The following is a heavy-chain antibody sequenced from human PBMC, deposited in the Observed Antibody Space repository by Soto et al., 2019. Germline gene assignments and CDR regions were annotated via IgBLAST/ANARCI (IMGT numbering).Heavy chain of an antibody. Sequence: QVQLQESGPGLVKPSQTLSLTCTVSGGSISSGDYYWSWIRQPPGKGLEWIGYIYYSGSTYYNPSLKSRVTISVDTSKNQCSLKLSSVTAADTAVYYCARESSAANNWFDPWGQGTLVTVSS. CDR1: GGSISSGDYY. CDR2: IYYSGST. J-gene: IGHJ5*02. V-gene: IGHV4-30-4*01. CDR3: ARESSAANNWFDP.